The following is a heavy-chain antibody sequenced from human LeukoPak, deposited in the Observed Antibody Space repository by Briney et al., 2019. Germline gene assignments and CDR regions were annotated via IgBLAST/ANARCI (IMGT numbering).Heavy chain of an antibody. D-gene: IGHD3-10*01. Sequence: PSETLSLNCTVSGGSIRSYYWSWIRQPPGKGLEWIGYIYYSGSTNYNPSLKSRVTISVDTSKNQFSLKLSSVTAADTAVYYCASLYYYGSGTTNMDVWGKGTTVTVSS. CDR1: GGSIRSYY. CDR3: ASLYYYGSGTTNMDV. CDR2: IYYSGST. V-gene: IGHV4-59*01. J-gene: IGHJ6*03.